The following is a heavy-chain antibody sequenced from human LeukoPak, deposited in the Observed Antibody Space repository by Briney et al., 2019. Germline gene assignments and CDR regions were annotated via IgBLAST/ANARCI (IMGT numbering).Heavy chain of an antibody. V-gene: IGHV3-11*01. CDR3: AKVFYGDYVRPFDY. CDR2: ISSSGSAI. J-gene: IGHJ4*02. D-gene: IGHD4-17*01. CDR1: RFIISDYY. Sequence: NPGGSLRLSCAASRFIISDYYMTWIRQAPGKGLEWVSYISSSGSAIYYADSVKGRFTVSRDNARNSLYLQMNSLRVEDTAVYYCAKVFYGDYVRPFDYWGQGTLVTVSS.